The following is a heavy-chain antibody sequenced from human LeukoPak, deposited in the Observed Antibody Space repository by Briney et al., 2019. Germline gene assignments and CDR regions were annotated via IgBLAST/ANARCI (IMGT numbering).Heavy chain of an antibody. CDR1: GFTFSSYG. D-gene: IGHD1-26*01. J-gene: IGHJ4*02. V-gene: IGHV3-30*02. CDR3: AKDIGDFKSSFDY. CDR2: IRYDGSNK. Sequence: GGSLRLSCAASGFTFSSYGMHWVRQAPGKGLEWVAFIRYDGSNKYYADSVKGRFTISRDNSKNTLYLQMNSLRAEDTAVYYCAKDIGDFKSSFDYWGQGTLVTVSS.